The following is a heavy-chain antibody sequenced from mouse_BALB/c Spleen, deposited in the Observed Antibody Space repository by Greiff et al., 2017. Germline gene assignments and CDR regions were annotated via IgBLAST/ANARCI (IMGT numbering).Heavy chain of an antibody. D-gene: IGHD1-1*01. Sequence: QVHVKQSGPGLVAPSQSLSITCTVSGFSLTSYGVHWVRQPPGKGLEWLGVIWAGGSTNYNSALMSRLSISKDNSKSQVFLKMNSLQTDDTAMYYCARVRYGSTPWFAYWGQGTLVTVSA. V-gene: IGHV2-9*02. CDR1: GFSLTSYG. J-gene: IGHJ3*01. CDR3: ARVRYGSTPWFAY. CDR2: IWAGGST.